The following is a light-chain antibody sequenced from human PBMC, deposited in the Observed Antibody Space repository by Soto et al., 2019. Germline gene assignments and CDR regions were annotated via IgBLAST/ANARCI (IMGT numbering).Light chain of an antibody. CDR2: DVS. Sequence: QSVLTQPASVSGSPGQSITISCTGTSSDVGGYNYVSWYQQYPGKAPKLMIYDVSNRTSGVSNRFSGSKSGNTASLTISGLQAEDEADYYCSSYTGSSTLVFGGGTKVTVL. J-gene: IGLJ2*01. V-gene: IGLV2-14*01. CDR1: SSDVGGYNY. CDR3: SSYTGSSTLV.